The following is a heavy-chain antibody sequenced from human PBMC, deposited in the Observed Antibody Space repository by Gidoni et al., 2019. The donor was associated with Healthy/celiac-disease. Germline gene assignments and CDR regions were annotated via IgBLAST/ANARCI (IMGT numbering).Heavy chain of an antibody. CDR1: GGSISSGSYY. CDR2: IYTSGST. V-gene: IGHV4-61*02. D-gene: IGHD2-15*01. CDR3: ARENFFRGGTTEKTPNTDYYYYYGMDV. J-gene: IGHJ6*02. Sequence: QVQLQESGPGLVKPSQTLSLTCTVSGGSISSGSYYWSWIRPPAGKGLEWIGRIYTSGSTNYNPSLKSRVTISVDTSKNQFSLKLSSVTAADTAVYYCARENFFRGGTTEKTPNTDYYYYYGMDVWGQGTTVTVSS.